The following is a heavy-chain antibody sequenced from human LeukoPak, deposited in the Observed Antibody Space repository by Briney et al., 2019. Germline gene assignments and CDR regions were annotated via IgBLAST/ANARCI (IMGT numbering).Heavy chain of an antibody. V-gene: IGHV3-9*01. Sequence: PGGSLRLSCAASGFTFDDYVMHWVRHAPGKGLEWVSGISWNSGIIGYADSVKGRFTISRDNAKKSLYLQMNSLRPEDTALYYCAKACQAATGSDASDIWGQGTMVTVSS. D-gene: IGHD6-13*01. CDR3: AKACQAATGSDASDI. CDR1: GFTFDDYV. CDR2: ISWNSGII. J-gene: IGHJ3*02.